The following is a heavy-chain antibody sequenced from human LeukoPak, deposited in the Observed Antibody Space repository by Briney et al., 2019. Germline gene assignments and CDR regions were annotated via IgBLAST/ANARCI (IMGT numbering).Heavy chain of an antibody. J-gene: IGHJ4*02. Sequence: ASVKVSCKASGYTFTSYGMSWVRQAPGQGLEWMGWISAYNGNTNSAQNLQGRVTMTTDTSTSTAYMELRSLRSDDTAVYYCARVDRSLSGFDYWGQGTLVTVSS. CDR2: ISAYNGNT. D-gene: IGHD3-22*01. V-gene: IGHV1-18*01. CDR1: GYTFTSYG. CDR3: ARVDRSLSGFDY.